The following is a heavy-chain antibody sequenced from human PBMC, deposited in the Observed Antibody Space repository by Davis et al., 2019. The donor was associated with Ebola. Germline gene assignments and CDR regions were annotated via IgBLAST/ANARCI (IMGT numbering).Heavy chain of an antibody. CDR1: GFTFSSYG. CDR3: ARVLDGGDRRRAVDY. J-gene: IGHJ4*02. V-gene: IGHV3-30*03. Sequence: PGGSLRLSCAASGFTFSSYGMHWVRQAPGKGLEWVAVISYDGSNKYYADSVKGRFTISRDNSKNTLYLQMNSLRAEDTAVYYCARVLDGGDRRRAVDYWGQGTLVTVSS. D-gene: IGHD2-21*02. CDR2: ISYDGSNK.